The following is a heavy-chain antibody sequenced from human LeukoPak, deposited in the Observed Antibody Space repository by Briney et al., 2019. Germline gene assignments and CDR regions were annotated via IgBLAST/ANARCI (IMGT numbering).Heavy chain of an antibody. V-gene: IGHV4-39*07. CDR1: GGSISSSSYY. J-gene: IGHJ4*02. CDR2: IYYSGST. D-gene: IGHD1-26*01. Sequence: PSETLSLTCTVSGGSISSSSYYWGWIRQPPGKGLEWIGSIYYSGSTYYNPSLKSRVTISVDTSKNQFSLKLSSVTAADTAVYYCARDTSGSYAKPFDYWGQGTLVTVSS. CDR3: ARDTSGSYAKPFDY.